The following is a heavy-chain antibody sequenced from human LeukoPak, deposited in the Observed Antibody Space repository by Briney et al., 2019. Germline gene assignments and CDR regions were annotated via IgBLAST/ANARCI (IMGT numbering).Heavy chain of an antibody. J-gene: IGHJ4*02. V-gene: IGHV3-21*06. Sequence: GGSLRLSCTSSGLTFSTSGFNWVRQAPGKGLEWVASIGPTGFDRYHADSIKGRFTISRDNANNFLYLQMDSLRAEDTAVYYCATETNGRHYDYWGQGTLLTASS. CDR3: ATETNGRHYDY. CDR1: GLTFSTSG. CDR2: IGPTGFDR. D-gene: IGHD1-14*01.